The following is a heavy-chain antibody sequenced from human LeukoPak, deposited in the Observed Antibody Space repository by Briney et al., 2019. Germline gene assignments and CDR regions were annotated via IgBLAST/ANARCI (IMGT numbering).Heavy chain of an antibody. CDR3: ARDRYCSSTSCKYYFGY. V-gene: IGHV6-1*01. Sequence: SQTLSLTCAISGDSVSSNSVAWNWIRQSPSRGLEWLGRTYYRSKWYNDYAVSVKSRITINPDTSKNQFSLQLNSVTPEDTAVYYCARDRYCSSTSCKYYFGYWGQGTLVTVSS. CDR1: GDSVSSNSVA. CDR2: TYYRSKWYN. J-gene: IGHJ4*02. D-gene: IGHD2-2*01.